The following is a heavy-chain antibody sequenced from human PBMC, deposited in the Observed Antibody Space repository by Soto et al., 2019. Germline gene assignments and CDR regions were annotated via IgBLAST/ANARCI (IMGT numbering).Heavy chain of an antibody. J-gene: IGHJ6*02. Sequence: DSLTISRKGSGYSFTSYWIGLVRQMPGKGLEWMGIIYPGDSDTRYSPSFQGQVTISADKSISTAYLQWSSLKASDTAMYYCARRSHHYYYYYGMDVWGQGTTVTVSS. CDR1: GYSFTSYW. CDR3: ARRSHHYYYYYGMDV. V-gene: IGHV5-51*01. CDR2: IYPGDSDT.